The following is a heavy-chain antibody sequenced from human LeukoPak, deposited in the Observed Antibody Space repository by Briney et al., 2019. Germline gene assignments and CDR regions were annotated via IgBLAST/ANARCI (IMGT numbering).Heavy chain of an antibody. CDR2: MYYSGST. Sequence: SETLSLTCTVSGASVSSGSYYWSWIRQPPGKGLEWIGYMYYSGSTNYNPSLKSRVTISVDTSKNQFSLKLSSVAAADTAVYYCARFPPGIAVAGHNDYWGQGTLVIVSS. J-gene: IGHJ4*02. CDR3: ARFPPGIAVAGHNDY. D-gene: IGHD6-19*01. V-gene: IGHV4-61*01. CDR1: GASVSSGSYY.